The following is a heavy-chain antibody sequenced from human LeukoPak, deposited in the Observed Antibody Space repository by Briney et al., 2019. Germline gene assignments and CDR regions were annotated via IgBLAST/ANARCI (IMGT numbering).Heavy chain of an antibody. D-gene: IGHD2-2*01. Sequence: SQTLSLTCTVSGGSISSGGYYWSWIRQYPGKGLEWIGSIYYNGNTYYNPSLKSQVTVSVDTSRTQFSLRLSSVTAADTAVYYCARSDCSSTSCWQAWFDPWGQGTLVTVSS. J-gene: IGHJ5*02. V-gene: IGHV4-31*01. CDR1: GGSISSGGYY. CDR2: IYYNGNT. CDR3: ARSDCSSTSCWQAWFDP.